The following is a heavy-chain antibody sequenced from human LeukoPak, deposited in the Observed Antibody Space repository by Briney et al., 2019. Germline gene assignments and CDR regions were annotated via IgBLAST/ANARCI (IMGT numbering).Heavy chain of an antibody. D-gene: IGHD5-12*01. V-gene: IGHV5-51*01. CDR3: ARLPGIVATIERYFDY. J-gene: IGHJ4*02. CDR1: GYSFNSYW. CDR2: IYPGDSDT. Sequence: AGESLKISCKGSGYSFNSYWIGWVRQMPGKGLEWMGIIYPGDSDTRYSPSFQGQVTISADKSISTAYLQWSSLKASDTAMYYCARLPGIVATIERYFDYWGQGTLVTVSS.